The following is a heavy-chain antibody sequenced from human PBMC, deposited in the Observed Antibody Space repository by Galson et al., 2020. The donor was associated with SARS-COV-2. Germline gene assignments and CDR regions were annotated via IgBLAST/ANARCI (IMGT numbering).Heavy chain of an antibody. CDR2: INPNSGGT. V-gene: IGHV1-2*02. D-gene: IGHD2-2*02. CDR1: GYTFTGYY. J-gene: IGHJ5*02. CDR3: ARDFPLGYCSSTSCDTGWFDP. Sequence: ASVTVSCKASGYTFTGYYMHWVRQAPGQGLAWMGWINPNSGGTNYAQKFQGRVTMTRDTSISTAYMELSRLRSDDTAVYYCARDFPLGYCSSTSCDTGWFDPRGQGTLVTVSS.